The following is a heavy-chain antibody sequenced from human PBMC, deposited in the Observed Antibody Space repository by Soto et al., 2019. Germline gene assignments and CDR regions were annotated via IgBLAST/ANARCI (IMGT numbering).Heavy chain of an antibody. D-gene: IGHD3-3*01. V-gene: IGHV4-61*01. Sequence: QVQLQESGPGLVKPSETLSLTCTVSGGSFKSGSYSWSWIRQPPGKGLEWIGYVNHTGRTSYNPSLKSRVAISMDTSKNQFSLNLASVTAADTAVYFCARDFAYFDSWGQGTLVTVSS. CDR3: ARDFAYFDS. CDR1: GGSFKSGSYS. J-gene: IGHJ4*02. CDR2: VNHTGRT.